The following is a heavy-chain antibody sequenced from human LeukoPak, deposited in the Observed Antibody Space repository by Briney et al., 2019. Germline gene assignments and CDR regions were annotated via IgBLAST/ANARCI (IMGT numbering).Heavy chain of an antibody. Sequence: PSETLSLTCAVSGGSISGSSYSWGWIRQPPGKGLEWIGSIYYSGNTYYNPSLKSRVTISVDTSKNQFSLKLSSVTAADTAVYYCARLKEGIDYWGQGTLVTVSS. CDR2: IYYSGNT. CDR3: ARLKEGIDY. D-gene: IGHD3-10*01. CDR1: GGSISGSSYS. J-gene: IGHJ4*02. V-gene: IGHV4-39*01.